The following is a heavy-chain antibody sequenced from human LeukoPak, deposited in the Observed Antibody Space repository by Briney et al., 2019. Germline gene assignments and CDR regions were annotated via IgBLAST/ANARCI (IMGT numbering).Heavy chain of an antibody. Sequence: SETLSLTCTVSGGSISSYYRSWIRQPPGKGLEWIGYIYYSGSTNYNPSLKSRVTISVDTSKNQFSLKLSSVTAADTAVYYCASSGYSYGFGYYYYYGMDVWGQGTTVTVSS. J-gene: IGHJ6*02. CDR1: GGSISSYY. D-gene: IGHD5-18*01. CDR2: IYYSGST. CDR3: ASSGYSYGFGYYYYYGMDV. V-gene: IGHV4-59*01.